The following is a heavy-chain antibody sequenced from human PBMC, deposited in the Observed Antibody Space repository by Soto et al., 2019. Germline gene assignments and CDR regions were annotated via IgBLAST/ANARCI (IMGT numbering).Heavy chain of an antibody. J-gene: IGHJ4*01. CDR1: AYTFTGYY. CDR2: MNPSNSDT. V-gene: IGHV1-2*02. D-gene: IGHD6-13*01. CDR3: ARDVPGAGTDDFDY. Sequence: QVQLVQSGAEVKKPGDSVRVSCKASAYTFTGYYIHWVRQAPGQVLEWMGCMNPSNSDTKYAPQFQGRVTMTRDTSINTAYMDLRRLTSDDTAIYYCARDVPGAGTDDFDYWGHGTLVTVSS.